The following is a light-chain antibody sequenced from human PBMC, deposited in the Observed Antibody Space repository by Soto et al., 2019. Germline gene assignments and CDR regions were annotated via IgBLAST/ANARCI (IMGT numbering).Light chain of an antibody. J-gene: IGKJ4*01. CDR2: AAS. V-gene: IGKV1-12*01. CDR1: QDLDRW. CDR3: KQSRSFPLT. Sequence: DIQMTQSPSSLSASVGARVTITCRASQDLDRWLAWYQQKPGEAPKVLIYAASNLRSGVTSRFSGSGSGADFSLTISSLQPEDVATYYCKQSRSFPLTFGGGTKVEIK.